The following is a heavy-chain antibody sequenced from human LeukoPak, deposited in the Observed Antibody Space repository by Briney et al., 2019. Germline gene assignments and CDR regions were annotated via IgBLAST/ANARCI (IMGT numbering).Heavy chain of an antibody. Sequence: ASVKVSRKASGYTFTSYGITWVRQAPGQGLEWMGWISAYNGNTNYAQELQGRVTMTTDTSTSTAYMEVRSLRSDDTAVYYCARDLSVAGTVGFDPWGQGTLVIVSS. V-gene: IGHV1-18*01. J-gene: IGHJ5*02. D-gene: IGHD6-19*01. CDR3: ARDLSVAGTVGFDP. CDR2: ISAYNGNT. CDR1: GYTFTSYG.